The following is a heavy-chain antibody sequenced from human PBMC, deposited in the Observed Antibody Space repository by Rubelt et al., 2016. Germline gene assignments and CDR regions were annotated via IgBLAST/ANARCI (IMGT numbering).Heavy chain of an antibody. V-gene: IGHV3-74*01. CDR2: INSDGSST. CDR3: ARSGPDVVVPAAIRVEGDAFDI. CDR1: GFTFSSYW. D-gene: IGHD2-2*02. J-gene: IGHJ3*02. Sequence: EVQLVESGGGLVQPGGSLRLSCAASGFTFSSYWMHWVRQAPGKGLVWVSRINSDGSSTSYADSVKGRFTSSSDNAKNTLYRQMNSLRADDTAVYYCARSGPDVVVPAAIRVEGDAFDIWGQGTMVTVSS.